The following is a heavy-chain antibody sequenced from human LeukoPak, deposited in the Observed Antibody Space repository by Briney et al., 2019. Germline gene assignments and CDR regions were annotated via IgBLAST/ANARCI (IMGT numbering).Heavy chain of an antibody. CDR2: IHYSGRT. V-gene: IGHV4-59*01. CDR3: ASGSGWNDAFDF. CDR1: GGSISSFH. Sequence: SETLSLTCTVSGGSISSFHWSWIRQPPGKGLEWIAYIHYSGRTNYNPSLKSRVTISVDTSKNQFSLKLSSVTAADTAVYFCASGSGWNDAFDFWGQGTMVTASS. D-gene: IGHD6-19*01. J-gene: IGHJ3*01.